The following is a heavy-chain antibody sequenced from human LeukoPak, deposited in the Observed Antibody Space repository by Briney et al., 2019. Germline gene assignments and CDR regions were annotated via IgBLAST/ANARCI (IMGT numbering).Heavy chain of an antibody. CDR2: ISGSGGST. D-gene: IGHD3-22*01. V-gene: IGHV3-23*01. Sequence: PGGSLRLSCAASGFTFSSYAMSWVRQAPGKGLEWVSAISGSGGSTYYADSVKGRFTISRDNSKNTLYLQMNSLRAEDTAVYYCAKVASRYYYDSSGRLNDYWGQGTLVTVSS. CDR1: GFTFSSYA. CDR3: AKVASRYYYDSSGRLNDY. J-gene: IGHJ4*02.